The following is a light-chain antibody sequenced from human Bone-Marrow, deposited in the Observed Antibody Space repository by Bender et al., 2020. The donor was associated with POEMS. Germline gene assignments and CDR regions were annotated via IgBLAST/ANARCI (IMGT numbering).Light chain of an antibody. J-gene: IGLJ2*01. CDR2: DDN. CDR1: NIGRKS. Sequence: SYVLTQPPSVSVAPGQTPRITCEGNNIGRKSVHWYQQKPGQAPLLVVYDDNDRPSGIPERFSGSNSGNTATLTIRGVEAGDEADYYCQVWDSSSDHVVFGGGTKLTVL. CDR3: QVWDSSSDHVV. V-gene: IGLV3-21*02.